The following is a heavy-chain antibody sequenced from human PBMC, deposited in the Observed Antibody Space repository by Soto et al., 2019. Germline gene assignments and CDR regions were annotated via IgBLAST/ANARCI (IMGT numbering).Heavy chain of an antibody. CDR2: IWYDGSKK. J-gene: IGHJ3*02. CDR3: ARGSEGNAFDI. CDR1: GFTFISYG. D-gene: IGHD3-10*01. Sequence: GGSLRLSCAASGFTFISYGIHFFRQAPGKGLEWVALIWYDGSKKYYADSVKGRFTISRDDSKNTLYLQMDSLRAEGTAVYYCARGSEGNAFDIWGQGTLVTVSS. V-gene: IGHV3-33*01.